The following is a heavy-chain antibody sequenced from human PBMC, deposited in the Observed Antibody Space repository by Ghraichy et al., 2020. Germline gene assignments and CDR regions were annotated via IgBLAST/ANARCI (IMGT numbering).Heavy chain of an antibody. J-gene: IGHJ6*02. D-gene: IGHD5-18*01. CDR3: ASQYSYGYSNYYGMDV. Sequence: SETLSLTCTVSGGSISSYYWSWIRQPPGKGLEWIGYIYYSGSTNYNPSLKSRVTISVDTSKNQFSLKLSSVTAADTAVYYCASQYSYGYSNYYGMDVWGQGTTVTVSS. CDR2: IYYSGST. V-gene: IGHV4-59*01. CDR1: GGSISSYY.